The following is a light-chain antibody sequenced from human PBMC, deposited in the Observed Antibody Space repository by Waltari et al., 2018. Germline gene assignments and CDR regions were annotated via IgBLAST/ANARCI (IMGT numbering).Light chain of an antibody. CDR2: DVI. J-gene: IGLJ2*01. CDR1: SSDVGDHNY. V-gene: IGLV2-14*03. Sequence: QSALTQIASVAGSPGQSITISCTGTSSDVGDHNYVSWYQQPPGKRPQLLIYDVISRPSGVSTRFSGSKSGNTASLTISGLQAEDEADYYCSAYTRGVVFGGGTQLTVL. CDR3: SAYTRGVV.